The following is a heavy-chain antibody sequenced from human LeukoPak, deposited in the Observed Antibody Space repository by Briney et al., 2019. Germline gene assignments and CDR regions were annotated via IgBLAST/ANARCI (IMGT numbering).Heavy chain of an antibody. CDR3: ARGPANESYIWSGWFDP. Sequence: SETLSLTCTVSGGSISSNYWSWIRQPPGRGLEWIGHIFTSGSTNFNPSLKSQVTMSVDTSKNQFSLKLISVTAADTAVYFCARGPANESYIWSGWFDPWGQGTLVTVSS. CDR2: IFTSGST. D-gene: IGHD3-10*01. CDR1: GGSISSNY. V-gene: IGHV4-4*07. J-gene: IGHJ5*02.